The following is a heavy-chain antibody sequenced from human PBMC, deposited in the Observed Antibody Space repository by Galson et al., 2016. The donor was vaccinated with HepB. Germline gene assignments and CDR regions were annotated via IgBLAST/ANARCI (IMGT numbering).Heavy chain of an antibody. D-gene: IGHD5-18*01. Sequence: SLRLSCAASGFSFSTYWMTWVRQAPGKGLEWVANIKQDGSEKNYMDSVKGRFTISRDNAKNTLYLQLNSLRAEDTAVYYCVRDGRRGYTYGYYYYMDVWGKGTTVTVSS. CDR3: VRDGRRGYTYGYYYYMDV. CDR2: IKQDGSEK. V-gene: IGHV3-7*03. J-gene: IGHJ6*03. CDR1: GFSFSTYW.